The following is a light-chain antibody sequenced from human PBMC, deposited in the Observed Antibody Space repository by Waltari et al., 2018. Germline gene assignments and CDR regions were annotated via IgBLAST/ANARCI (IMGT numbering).Light chain of an antibody. CDR2: KDR. CDR3: QASDGGGTVI. J-gene: IGLJ2*01. V-gene: IGLV3-25*03. Sequence: WYQRKSGRAPMVVIYKDRRRPPGIPGRFAGSSSGTTVTLIISGVQAEDDADYYCQASDGGGTVIFGGGTKLTVL.